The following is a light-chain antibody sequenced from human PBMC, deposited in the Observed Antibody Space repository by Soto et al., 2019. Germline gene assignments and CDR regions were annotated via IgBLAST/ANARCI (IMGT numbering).Light chain of an antibody. Sequence: QSALTQPASVSGSPGQSITISCTGTSSDVGSYNYVSWYQQHPGKAPKLMIYDVSNRPSGVSSRFSGSKSGNTASLTISGLQAEDEADYYCSSYTSSSTPWVFGGGTKLTVL. V-gene: IGLV2-14*01. J-gene: IGLJ3*02. CDR3: SSYTSSSTPWV. CDR2: DVS. CDR1: SSDVGSYNY.